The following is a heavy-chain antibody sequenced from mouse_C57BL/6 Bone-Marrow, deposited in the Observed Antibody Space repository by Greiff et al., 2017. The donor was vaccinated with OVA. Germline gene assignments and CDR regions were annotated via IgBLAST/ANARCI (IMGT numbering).Heavy chain of an antibody. V-gene: IGHV10-1*01. CDR2: IRSKSNNYAT. CDR1: GFSFNTYS. J-gene: IGHJ3*01. D-gene: IGHD6-2*01. Sequence: EVHLVESGGGLVQPKGSLKLSCAASGFSFNTYSMNWVRQAPGKGLEWVARIRSKSNNYATYYADSVKDRFTISRDDSESMLYLQMNNLKAEDAAMYYCVRQEVYWFAYWGQGTLVTVSA. CDR3: VRQEVYWFAY.